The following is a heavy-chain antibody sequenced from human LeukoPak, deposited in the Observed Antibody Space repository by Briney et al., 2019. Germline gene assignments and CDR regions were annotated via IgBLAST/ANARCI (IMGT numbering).Heavy chain of an antibody. J-gene: IGHJ4*02. Sequence: GGSLRLSCAASGFTFSSYAMSWVRQAPGKGLGWVSAISGSGGSTYYADSVKGRFTISRDNSKNTLYLQMNSLRAEDTAVYYCAKDTGQWPIRTFDYWGQGTLVTVSS. CDR1: GFTFSSYA. CDR3: AKDTGQWPIRTFDY. V-gene: IGHV3-23*01. CDR2: ISGSGGST. D-gene: IGHD6-19*01.